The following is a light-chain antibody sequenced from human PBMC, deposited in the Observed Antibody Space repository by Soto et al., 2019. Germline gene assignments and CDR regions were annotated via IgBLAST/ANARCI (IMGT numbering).Light chain of an antibody. V-gene: IGKV3D-20*01. J-gene: IGKJ5*01. CDR1: QSVTTNC. CDR2: AAS. Sequence: EIVLTQSPGTLSLTPGERVTLSCGASQSVTTNCIAWYQQKPGLAPRLLIYAASNRATGIPDRFSGSGSGTDFTLTISRLEPEDFAVYYCQQYDGSPITFGQGTRLELK. CDR3: QQYDGSPIT.